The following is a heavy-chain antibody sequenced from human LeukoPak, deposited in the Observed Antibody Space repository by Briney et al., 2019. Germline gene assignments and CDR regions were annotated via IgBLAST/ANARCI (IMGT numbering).Heavy chain of an antibody. CDR2: ISYDGRNK. V-gene: IGHV3-30*01. CDR3: ARGDGWFGESRGDY. D-gene: IGHD3-10*01. J-gene: IGHJ4*02. Sequence: PGESLRLSCAASGFTFSSDAMHWGRQAPGKGLEWVAVISYDGRNKYYADSVKGRFTISRDNSKNTLHLQMNSLRAEDTAVYYCARGDGWFGESRGDYWGQGTLVTVSS. CDR1: GFTFSSDA.